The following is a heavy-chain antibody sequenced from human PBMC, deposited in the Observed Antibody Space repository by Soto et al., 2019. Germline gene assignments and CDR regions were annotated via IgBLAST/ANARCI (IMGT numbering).Heavy chain of an antibody. J-gene: IGHJ3*02. V-gene: IGHV4-31*03. CDR1: GGSISSGGYY. CDR3: AKRFGQHMQWLGSFDI. D-gene: IGHD6-19*01. CDR2: IYYSGSA. Sequence: QVELQESGPGLVKPSQTLSLTCTVTGGSISSGGYYWSWIRQHPGKGLEWIGYIYYSGSAYYNPSLKSRVTISVDTSKNQFSLRLSSVTAADTAVYYCAKRFGQHMQWLGSFDIWGQGTVVTVSS.